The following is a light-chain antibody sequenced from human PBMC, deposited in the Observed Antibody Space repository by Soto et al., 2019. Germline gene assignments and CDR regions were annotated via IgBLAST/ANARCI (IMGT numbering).Light chain of an antibody. CDR3: SSYSISTAYL. CDR2: EVS. V-gene: IGLV2-14*01. Sequence: SALTQRASVSGSPGQSITISCTGTSSDVGGYDYVSWYQLHPGKAPKLMVFEVSNRPSGVSYRFSGSKSGNTASLTISGLQAEDEADYFCSSYSISTAYLFGTGTKVTVL. J-gene: IGLJ1*01. CDR1: SSDVGGYDY.